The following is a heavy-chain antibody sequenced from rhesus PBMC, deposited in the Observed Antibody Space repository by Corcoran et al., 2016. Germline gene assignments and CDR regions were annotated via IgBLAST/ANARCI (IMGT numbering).Heavy chain of an antibody. Sequence: EVQLVESGGGLVQPGGSLRLSCAASGFTFRSYDMSWVRKAPGKGREWVSYISYPGKTIYYAASVKGRFTISRDNAKNSLSLQMSSLRAEDTAVYYCTRAARIPYGLDSWGQGVVVTVSS. J-gene: IGHJ6*01. CDR2: ISYPGKTI. CDR3: TRAARIPYGLDS. D-gene: IGHD2-2*01. CDR1: GFTFRSYD. V-gene: IGHV3-136*01.